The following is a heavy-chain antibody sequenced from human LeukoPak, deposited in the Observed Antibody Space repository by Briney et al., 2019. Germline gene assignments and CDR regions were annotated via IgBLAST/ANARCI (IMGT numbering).Heavy chain of an antibody. CDR2: IYYSGST. Sequence: SETLSLTCTVSGGSISSSSYYWGWIRQPPGKGLEWIGSIYYSGSTYYNPSLKSRVTISVDTSKNQFSLKLSSVTAADTAVYHCARHKAGTPKWFDPWGQGTLVTVSS. CDR3: ARHKAGTPKWFDP. D-gene: IGHD1-7*01. J-gene: IGHJ5*02. V-gene: IGHV4-39*01. CDR1: GGSISSSSYY.